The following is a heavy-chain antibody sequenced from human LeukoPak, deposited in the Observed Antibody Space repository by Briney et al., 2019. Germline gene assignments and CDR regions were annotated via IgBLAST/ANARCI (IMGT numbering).Heavy chain of an antibody. J-gene: IGHJ4*02. D-gene: IGHD4-17*01. CDR2: IYYSGST. V-gene: IGHV4-59*08. CDR3: ARGPYGDYSDYFDY. Sequence: SETLSLTCTVSGGSISSYYWSWIRQPPGKGLEWIGYIYYSGSTNYNPSLKSRVTISVDTSKNQFSLKLSSVTAADTAVYYCARGPYGDYSDYFDYWGQGTLVTVSS. CDR1: GGSISSYY.